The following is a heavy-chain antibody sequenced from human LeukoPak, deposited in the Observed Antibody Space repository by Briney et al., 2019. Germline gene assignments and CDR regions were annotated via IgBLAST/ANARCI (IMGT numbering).Heavy chain of an antibody. Sequence: SETLSLTCTVSGGSINNSSYYWGWIRQPPGKGLEWIGYIYYSGCTKYNPSLKSRVTISVDTSKNQFSLKLSSVTAADTAVYYCARLYDSSGYTNWLDPWGQGTLVTVSS. CDR2: IYYSGCT. D-gene: IGHD3-22*01. CDR3: ARLYDSSGYTNWLDP. CDR1: GGSINNSSYY. J-gene: IGHJ5*02. V-gene: IGHV4-61*05.